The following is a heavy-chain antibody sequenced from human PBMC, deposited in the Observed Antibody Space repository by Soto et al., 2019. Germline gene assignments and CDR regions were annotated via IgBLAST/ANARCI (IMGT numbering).Heavy chain of an antibody. J-gene: IGHJ4*02. Sequence: SETLSLTCAVYGGSFSGYYWSWIRQPPGKGLEWIGEINHSVSTNYNPSLKSRVTISVDTSKNQFSLKLSSVTAADTAVYYCARRGYCSSTSCYVDYWGQGTLVTVSS. CDR3: ARRGYCSSTSCYVDY. CDR2: INHSVST. CDR1: GGSFSGYY. V-gene: IGHV4-34*01. D-gene: IGHD2-2*01.